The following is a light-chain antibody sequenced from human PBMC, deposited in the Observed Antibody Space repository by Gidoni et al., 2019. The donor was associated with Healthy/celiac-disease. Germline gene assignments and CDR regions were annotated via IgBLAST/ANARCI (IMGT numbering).Light chain of an antibody. V-gene: IGKV3-20*01. CDR1: QRVSSSY. CDR3: QQYGSSPPYT. CDR2: GAS. Sequence: EIVLTQSPGPLSLSPGERATLSCRASQRVSSSYLAWYQQKPGQAPRLLIYGASSRATGIPDRFSGSGSGTDFTLTISRLEPEDFAVYYCQQYGSSPPYTFXQXTKLEIK. J-gene: IGKJ2*01.